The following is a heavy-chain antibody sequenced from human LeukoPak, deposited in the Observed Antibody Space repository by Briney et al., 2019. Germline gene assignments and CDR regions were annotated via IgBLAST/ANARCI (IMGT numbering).Heavy chain of an antibody. CDR3: ARSPDSSGYYYYFDY. V-gene: IGHV4-4*07. D-gene: IGHD3-22*01. CDR2: IYTSGST. J-gene: IGHJ4*02. Sequence: PSETLSLTCSVSGGSISSYYWTWIRQPAGKGLEWIGRIYTSGSTNYNPSLKSRVTMSVDTSKNHFSLRLSSVTAADTAVYYCARSPDSSGYYYYFDYWGQGTLVTVSS. CDR1: GGSISSYY.